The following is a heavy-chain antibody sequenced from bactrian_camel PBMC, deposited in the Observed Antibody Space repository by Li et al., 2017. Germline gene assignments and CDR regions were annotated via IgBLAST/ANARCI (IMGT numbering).Heavy chain of an antibody. V-gene: IGHV3S1*01. CDR2: MYTARFTT. CDR3: AADLRRCSISWYRRQEYNS. J-gene: IGHJ4*01. CDR1: GLEYNTFC. Sequence: HVQLVESGGGSVHAGESLRLSCEYTGLEYNTFCMTWFRQVPGKEREGVAAMYTARFTTYSDSVKGRFTISKDSKNTFYLQMNQLKPEDTGIYYCAADLRRCSISWYRRQEYNSWGQGTQVTVS. D-gene: IGHD6*01.